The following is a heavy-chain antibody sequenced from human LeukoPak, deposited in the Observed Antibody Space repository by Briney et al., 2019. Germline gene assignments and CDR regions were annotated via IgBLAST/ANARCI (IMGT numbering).Heavy chain of an antibody. V-gene: IGHV3-48*02. CDR2: ISSSSVTI. D-gene: IGHD3-22*01. J-gene: IGHJ6*02. CDR1: GFTLSSYS. CDR3: ARALTYYYDSSGDYLYGMDV. Sequence: GGSLRLSCAASGFTLSSYSMNWVRQAPGKGLEWVSYISSSSVTIYYADSVKGRFTISRENAKNSLYLQMNSLRDEDTAVYYCARALTYYYDSSGDYLYGMDVWGQGTTVTVSS.